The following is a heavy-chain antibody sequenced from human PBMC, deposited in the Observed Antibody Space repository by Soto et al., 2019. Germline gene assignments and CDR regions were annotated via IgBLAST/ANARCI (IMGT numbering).Heavy chain of an antibody. CDR2: ISSSSSYI. CDR1: GFTFSSYS. V-gene: IGHV3-21*01. D-gene: IGHD4-17*01. Sequence: EVQLVESGGGLVKPGGSLRLSCAASGFTFSSYSMNWVRQAPGKGLEWVSSISSSSSYIYYVDSVKARFTVSRDNAKNTLYLPMNSLKADDTAVYYCAIGSSEYGDYPAFDPRGQGTLVTVST. J-gene: IGHJ5*02. CDR3: AIGSSEYGDYPAFDP.